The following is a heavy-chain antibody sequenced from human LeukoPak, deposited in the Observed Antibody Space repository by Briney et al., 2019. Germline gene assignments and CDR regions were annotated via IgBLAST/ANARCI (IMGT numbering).Heavy chain of an antibody. V-gene: IGHV3-21*01. CDR1: GFTFSSYS. J-gene: IGHJ6*02. Sequence: HPGGSLRLSCAASGFTFSSYSMNWVRQAPGKGLEWVSSISSSSSYIYYADSVKGRFTISRDNAKNSLYLQMNSLRAEDTAVYYCARDAYYDFWSGPPGLYYYYGMDVWGQGTTVTVSS. CDR2: ISSSSSYI. CDR3: ARDAYYDFWSGPPGLYYYYGMDV. D-gene: IGHD3-3*01.